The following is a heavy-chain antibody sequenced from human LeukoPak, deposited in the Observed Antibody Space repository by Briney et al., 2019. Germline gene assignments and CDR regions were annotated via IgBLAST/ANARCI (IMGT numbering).Heavy chain of an antibody. CDR2: INPSGGSA. V-gene: IGHV1-46*01. CDR1: GYTFTSYY. Sequence: ASVKVSCKASGYTFTSYYIHWVRQAPGQGLEWMGIINPSGGSASYAKFQGRVTMTRDTSTSTVYMELSSLRSEDTAVYYCAREQIAAAGTGPFYYWGQGTLVTVSS. D-gene: IGHD6-13*01. CDR3: AREQIAAAGTGPFYY. J-gene: IGHJ4*02.